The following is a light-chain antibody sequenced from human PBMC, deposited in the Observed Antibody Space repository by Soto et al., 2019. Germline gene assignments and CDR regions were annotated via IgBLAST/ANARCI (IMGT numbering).Light chain of an antibody. J-gene: IGLJ1*01. V-gene: IGLV2-11*01. CDR2: DVA. CDR3: CSYAGGYTYL. Sequence: QSVLTQPRSVSGSPGQSVTISCTGTGNDVGAYNYVSWYQQHPGRPPKLMIYDVARWPSEVPDRFSSSKSGNTASLTISGLQAKDESVYFCCSYAGGYTYLFGNGTKVTVL. CDR1: GNDVGAYNY.